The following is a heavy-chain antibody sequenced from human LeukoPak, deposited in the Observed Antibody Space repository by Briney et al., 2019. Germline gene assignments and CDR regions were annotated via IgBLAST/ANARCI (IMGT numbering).Heavy chain of an antibody. CDR1: GGSISSHY. CDR3: ARSELGVYYYYYYYMDV. Sequence: SETLSLTCTVSGGSISSHYWSWIRQPPGKGPEWIGYIYYSGSTNYNPSLKSRVTISVDTSKNQFSLKLSSVTAADTAVYYCARSELGVYYYYYYYMDVWGKGTTVTVSS. J-gene: IGHJ6*03. D-gene: IGHD7-27*01. CDR2: IYYSGST. V-gene: IGHV4-59*11.